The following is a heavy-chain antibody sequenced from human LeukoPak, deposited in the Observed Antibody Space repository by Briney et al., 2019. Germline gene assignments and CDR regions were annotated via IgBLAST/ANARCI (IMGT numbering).Heavy chain of an antibody. CDR2: IYTSGST. V-gene: IGHV4-4*07. D-gene: IGHD2-2*02. CDR3: ARGGGYCSSTSCYRNWFDP. J-gene: IGHJ5*02. CDR1: GGSISSYC. Sequence: SETLSLTCTVSGGSISSYCWSWIRQPAGKGLEWIGRIYTSGSTNYNPSLKSRVTMSVDTSKNQFSLKLSSVTAADTAVYYCARGGGYCSSTSCYRNWFDPWGQGTLVTVSS.